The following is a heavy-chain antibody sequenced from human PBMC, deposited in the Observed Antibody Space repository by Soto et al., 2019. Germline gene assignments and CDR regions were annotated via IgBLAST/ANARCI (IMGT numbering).Heavy chain of an antibody. CDR2: ISGYNGNT. D-gene: IGHD2-21*01. CDR1: GYTFTSYG. Sequence: QVQLVQSGAEVKKSGASVKVSCKASGYTFTSYGITWVRQAPGQGPEWMGWISGYNGNTNYAQKLQGRVTMTTDTSTSTVDMELRSLRSDDTAVYYCARGPQGCSGGDCYSDYWGQGTLVTVSS. V-gene: IGHV1-18*01. CDR3: ARGPQGCSGGDCYSDY. J-gene: IGHJ4*02.